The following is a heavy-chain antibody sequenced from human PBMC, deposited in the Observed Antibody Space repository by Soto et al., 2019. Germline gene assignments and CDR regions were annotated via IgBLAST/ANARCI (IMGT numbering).Heavy chain of an antibody. J-gene: IGHJ4*02. CDR2: ISSSSSYT. CDR1: GFTFSTYT. Sequence: GGSLRLSCAASGFTFSTYTMNWVRQAPGKGLEWVSSISSSSSYTYYADSVKGRFTISRDNAKNSLYLQMNSLRAEDTAVYYCARDCGSSWELPDYWGQGTLVTVSS. CDR3: ARDCGSSWELPDY. D-gene: IGHD6-13*01. V-gene: IGHV3-21*01.